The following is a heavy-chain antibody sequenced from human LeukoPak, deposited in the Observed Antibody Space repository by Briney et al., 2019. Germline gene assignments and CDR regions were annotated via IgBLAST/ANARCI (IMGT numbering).Heavy chain of an antibody. CDR2: IYYSGST. V-gene: IGHV4-59*01. CDR3: ARLTGYSSS. J-gene: IGHJ4*02. CDR1: GGSIISYY. Sequence: SETLSLTCTVSGGSIISYYWSWIRQPPGKGLEWIAYIYYSGSTNYNPSLKGRVTISVDTSKNQFSLKLSSVTAADAAVYYCARLTGYSSSWGQGTLVTVSS. D-gene: IGHD6-13*01.